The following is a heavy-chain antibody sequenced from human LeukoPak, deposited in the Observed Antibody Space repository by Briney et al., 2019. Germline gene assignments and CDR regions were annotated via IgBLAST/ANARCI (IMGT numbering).Heavy chain of an antibody. CDR2: IKQDGSEK. CDR3: ARDAAMVTFDAFDI. CDR1: GFTFSSYW. V-gene: IGHV3-7*01. Sequence: PGGSLRLSCAASGFTFSSYWMSWVRQAPGKGPEWVANIKQDGSEKYYVDSVKGRFTISRDNAKNSLYLQMNSLRAEDTAVYYCARDAAMVTFDAFDIWGQGTMVTVSS. D-gene: IGHD5-18*01. J-gene: IGHJ3*02.